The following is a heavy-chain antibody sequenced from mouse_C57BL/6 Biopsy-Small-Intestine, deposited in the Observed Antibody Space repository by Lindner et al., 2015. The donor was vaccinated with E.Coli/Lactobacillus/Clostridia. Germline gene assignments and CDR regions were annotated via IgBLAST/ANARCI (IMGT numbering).Heavy chain of an antibody. CDR2: ISPSDGAT. CDR3: ARETSLVGGGLDV. V-gene: IGHV1S12*01. J-gene: IGHJ1*01. D-gene: IGHD2-10*02. CDR1: GYSFTTYY. Sequence: SVKVSCKASGYSFTTYYLHWARQAPGQGLEWMGVISPSDGATTYAQSFRGRVAMTKDTSASTVSMELTSLRSEDTAVYFCARETSLVGGGLDVWGQGTTVTVSS.